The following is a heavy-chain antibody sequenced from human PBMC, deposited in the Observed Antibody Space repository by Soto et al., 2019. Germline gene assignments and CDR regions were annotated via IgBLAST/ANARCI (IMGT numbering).Heavy chain of an antibody. CDR3: ARDVGYSSGWRYYYYYGMDV. CDR1: GGSISSYY. V-gene: IGHV4-59*01. D-gene: IGHD6-19*01. Sequence: QVQLQESGPGLVKPSETLSLTCTVSGGSISSYYWSWIRQPPGKGLEWIGYIYYSGSTNYNPSLKSRVTISVDTSKNQFSLKLSSVTAADTAVYYCARDVGYSSGWRYYYYYGMDVWGQGTTVTVSS. CDR2: IYYSGST. J-gene: IGHJ6*02.